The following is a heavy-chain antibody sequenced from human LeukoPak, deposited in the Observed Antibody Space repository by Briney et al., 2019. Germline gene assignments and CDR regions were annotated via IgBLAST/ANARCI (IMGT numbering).Heavy chain of an antibody. Sequence: PSETLSLTCTVSGGSISSSSYYWGWIRQPPGKGLEWIGSIDYSGRTYYNPSPKSRATISVDTSKNQFSLKLSSVTAADTAVYYCARRLAGTEDYWGQGTLVTVSS. CDR2: IDYSGRT. D-gene: IGHD6-13*01. V-gene: IGHV4-39*01. CDR3: ARRLAGTEDY. J-gene: IGHJ4*02. CDR1: GGSISSSSYY.